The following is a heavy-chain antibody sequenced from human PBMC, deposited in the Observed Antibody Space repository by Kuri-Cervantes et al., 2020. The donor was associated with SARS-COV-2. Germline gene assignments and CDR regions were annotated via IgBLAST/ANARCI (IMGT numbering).Heavy chain of an antibody. J-gene: IGHJ6*02. Sequence: SQTLSLTCAISGDSVSSNSAAWNWLRQSPSRGLEWLGRTYYRSKWYNDYAVSVKSRITIDPDTSKNPFSLQLNSVTPEDTAVYYCARVIAARSYYYYGMDVWGQGTTFTVSS. CDR3: ARVIAARSYYYYGMDV. V-gene: IGHV6-1*01. D-gene: IGHD6-6*01. CDR1: GDSVSSNSAA. CDR2: TYYRSKWYN.